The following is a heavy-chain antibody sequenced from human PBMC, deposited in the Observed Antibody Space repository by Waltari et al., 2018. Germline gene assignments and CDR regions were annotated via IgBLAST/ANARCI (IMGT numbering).Heavy chain of an antibody. Sequence: EVQLVESGGGLVQPGGSLRLSCAASGFTFSSYEMNWVRQAPGKGLEWVSYISSIGSTIYYADSVKGRFTISRDNAKNSLYLQMNSLRAEDTAVYYCASSPYSGTDYWGQGTLVTVSS. V-gene: IGHV3-48*03. D-gene: IGHD1-26*01. CDR2: ISSIGSTI. CDR3: ASSPYSGTDY. J-gene: IGHJ4*02. CDR1: GFTFSSYE.